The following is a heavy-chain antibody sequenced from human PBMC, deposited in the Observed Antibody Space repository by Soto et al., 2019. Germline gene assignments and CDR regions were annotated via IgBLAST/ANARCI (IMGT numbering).Heavy chain of an antibody. D-gene: IGHD3-22*01. CDR2: INPSGGST. Sequence: QVQLVQSGAEVKMPGASVKVSCKASGYTFTSYYMHWVRQAPGQGLEWMGIINPSGGSTSYAQKLQGRVTMTRDTSTSTVYMELSSLRSEDTAVYYCARDRTPDYYDSSGYYASFDYWGQGTLVTVSS. V-gene: IGHV1-46*01. J-gene: IGHJ4*02. CDR1: GYTFTSYY. CDR3: ARDRTPDYYDSSGYYASFDY.